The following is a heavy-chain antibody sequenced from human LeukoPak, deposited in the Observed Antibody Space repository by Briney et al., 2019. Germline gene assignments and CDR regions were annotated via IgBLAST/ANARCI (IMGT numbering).Heavy chain of an antibody. CDR3: ARHWYYGSGSDFDY. Sequence: SETLSLTCTVSGGSISSYYWSWIRQPPGKGLEWIGYIYYSGSTNYNPSLKSRVTISVDTSKNQFSLKLSSVTAADTAVYYCARHWYYGSGSDFDYWGQGTLVTVSS. V-gene: IGHV4-59*08. CDR1: GGSISSYY. CDR2: IYYSGST. J-gene: IGHJ4*02. D-gene: IGHD3-10*01.